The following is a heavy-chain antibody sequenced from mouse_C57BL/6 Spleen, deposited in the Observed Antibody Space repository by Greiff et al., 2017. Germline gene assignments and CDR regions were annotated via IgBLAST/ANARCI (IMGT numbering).Heavy chain of an antibody. CDR1: GYAFSSYW. CDR2: IYPGDGDT. CDR3: AREAELRLRWFAY. D-gene: IGHD3-2*02. V-gene: IGHV1-80*01. J-gene: IGHJ3*01. Sequence: VQLQQSGAELVKPGASVKISCKASGYAFSSYWMNWVKQRPGKGLEWIGQIYPGDGDTNYNGKFKGKATLTAAKSSSTAYMQLSSLTSEDSAVYFCAREAELRLRWFAYWGQGTLVTVSA.